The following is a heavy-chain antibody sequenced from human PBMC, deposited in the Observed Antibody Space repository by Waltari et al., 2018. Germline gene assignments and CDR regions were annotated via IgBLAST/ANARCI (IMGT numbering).Heavy chain of an antibody. CDR2: LNPKNGDS. J-gene: IGHJ5*02. CDR3: ARDPGPIMGAPDL. V-gene: IGHV1-2*02. Sequence: QEQLVQSGSEVKKPGASVKISCQASGYTFTDYHLHWFRQTPGQGFEWMGWLNPKNGDSNSAEKVLGGVTMTRDTSSDTVYLDLSGLRSDDTAIFFCARDPGPIMGAPDLWGQGTQVTVSS. D-gene: IGHD1-26*01. CDR1: GYTFTDYH.